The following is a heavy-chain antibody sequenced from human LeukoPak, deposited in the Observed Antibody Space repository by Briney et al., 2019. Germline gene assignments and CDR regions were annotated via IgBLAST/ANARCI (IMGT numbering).Heavy chain of an antibody. CDR1: GGSISSYY. V-gene: IGHV4-59*01. CDR3: ARDRRSNWFDP. J-gene: IGHJ5*02. Sequence: AETLSLTCTVSGGSISSYYWSWLRQPPGKGLEWIGYIYYSGSTNYNPSLKSRVTISVDTSKNQFSLRLSSAIAADTAMYYCARDRRSNWFDPWGQGTLVTVSS. CDR2: IYYSGST.